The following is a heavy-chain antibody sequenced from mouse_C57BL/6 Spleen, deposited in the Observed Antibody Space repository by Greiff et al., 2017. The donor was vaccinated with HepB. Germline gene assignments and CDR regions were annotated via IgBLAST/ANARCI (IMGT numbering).Heavy chain of an antibody. D-gene: IGHD2-3*01. J-gene: IGHJ1*03. CDR3: AGEDDGYYWYFDV. Sequence: VQLQQSGPELVKPGASVKMSCKASGYTFTDYNMHWVKQSHGKGLEWIGYINPNNGGTSYNQKFKGKATLTVNKSSSTAYMELRSLTSEDSAVYYCAGEDDGYYWYFDVWGTGTTVTVSS. CDR2: INPNNGGT. CDR1: GYTFTDYN. V-gene: IGHV1-22*01.